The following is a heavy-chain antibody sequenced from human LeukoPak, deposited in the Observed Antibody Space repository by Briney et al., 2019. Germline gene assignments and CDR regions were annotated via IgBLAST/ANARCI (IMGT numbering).Heavy chain of an antibody. Sequence: ASVKVSCKASGYTFTSYGISWVRQAPGQGLEWMGWISAYNGNTNYAQKLQGRATMTTDTSTSTAYMELRSLRSDDTAVYYCARIAVDIVATGCAFDIWGQGTMVTVSS. CDR3: ARIAVDIVATGCAFDI. CDR1: GYTFTSYG. J-gene: IGHJ3*02. CDR2: ISAYNGNT. V-gene: IGHV1-18*01. D-gene: IGHD5-12*01.